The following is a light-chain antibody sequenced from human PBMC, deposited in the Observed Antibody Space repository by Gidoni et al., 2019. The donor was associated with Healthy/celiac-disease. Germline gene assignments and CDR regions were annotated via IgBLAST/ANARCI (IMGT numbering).Light chain of an antibody. V-gene: IGKV1-39*01. CDR2: AAS. J-gene: IGKJ4*01. CDR1: QSISSY. Sequence: IQMTQSPSSLSASVGDRVTITCRASQSISSYLNWYQQKPGKAPKLLIYAASSLQSGVPSRFSGSGSGTDLTLTISSLQPEDFATYYCQQSYSTPVTFGGGTKVEIK. CDR3: QQSYSTPVT.